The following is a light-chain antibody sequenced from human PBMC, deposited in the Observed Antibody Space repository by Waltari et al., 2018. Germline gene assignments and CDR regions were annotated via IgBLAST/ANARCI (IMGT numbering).Light chain of an antibody. CDR3: QQYNSYPRT. CDR1: QGISSD. Sequence: AIQLTQSPSSLSAYVGDRVTITCRASQGISSDLAWYQHKPGKAPKLLIYDASSLESVVPSRFSGSGSGTDFTLTISSLQPEDFATYYCQQYNSYPRTFGGGTKVEIK. V-gene: IGKV1-13*02. CDR2: DAS. J-gene: IGKJ4*02.